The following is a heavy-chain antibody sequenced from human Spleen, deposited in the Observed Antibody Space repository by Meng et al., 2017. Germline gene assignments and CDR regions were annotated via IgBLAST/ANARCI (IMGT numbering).Heavy chain of an antibody. D-gene: IGHD6-13*01. V-gene: IGHV3-64*01. Sequence: GESLKISCGASGFTFSSYAMHWVRQSPGKGLEYVSAINSDGESTYYANSVKGRFTISRDNSKNILYLQMGSLRDEDMAVYYCVGGRHSNSWYTGIFDYWGQGTLVTVSS. J-gene: IGHJ4*02. CDR3: VGGRHSNSWYTGIFDY. CDR2: INSDGEST. CDR1: GFTFSSYA.